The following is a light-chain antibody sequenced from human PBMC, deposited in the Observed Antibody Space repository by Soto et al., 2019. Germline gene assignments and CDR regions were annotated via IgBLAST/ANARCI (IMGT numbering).Light chain of an antibody. Sequence: DVQMTQSPSFVSASVGDRVTITCRASQTIATWFAWYQQKPGEAPKLLIYAVSNLESGVPSRISGGGSGTAFTLTISSLQPEDFATYYCQKTNRFPYTFGQGTKLEI. CDR1: QTIATW. J-gene: IGKJ2*01. V-gene: IGKV1-12*02. CDR3: QKTNRFPYT. CDR2: AVS.